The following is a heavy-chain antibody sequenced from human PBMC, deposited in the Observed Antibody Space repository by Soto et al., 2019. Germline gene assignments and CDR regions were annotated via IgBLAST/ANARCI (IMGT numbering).Heavy chain of an antibody. V-gene: IGHV4-30-4*01. CDR3: ASHYRY. CDR2: IDSSGST. J-gene: IGHJ4*02. Sequence: PSETLSLTCTVSGDSISNGDYYWSWIRQPPGRGLEWIGYIDSSGSTYYNPSLKSRLTMSVDMSKNQFSLRLTSVTAADTAVYYCASHYRYWCQGLLVTVSS. CDR1: GDSISNGDYY. D-gene: IGHD3-16*02.